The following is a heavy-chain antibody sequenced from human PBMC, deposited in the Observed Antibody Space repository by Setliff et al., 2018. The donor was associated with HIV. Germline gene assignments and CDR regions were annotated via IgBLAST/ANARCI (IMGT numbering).Heavy chain of an antibody. CDR1: DGSVSDTRYY. CDR2: IYYSGDT. Sequence: KPSETLSLTCTVSDGSVSDTRYYWGWIRQPTGKGLEWIGTIYYSGDTQYSPSFKSRVTISVDTSKNQFSLKVISVTAADTAVYYCVRMEATRPPRGLDYWGQGTLVTVSS. J-gene: IGHJ4*02. CDR3: VRMEATRPPRGLDY. D-gene: IGHD3-16*01. V-gene: IGHV4-39*01.